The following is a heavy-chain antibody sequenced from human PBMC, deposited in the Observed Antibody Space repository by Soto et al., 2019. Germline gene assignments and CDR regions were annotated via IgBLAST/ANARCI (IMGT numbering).Heavy chain of an antibody. CDR1: GGTFSSYA. V-gene: IGHV1-69*05. Sequence: QVQLVQSGAEVKKPGSSVKVSCKASGGTFSSYAISWVRQAPGQGLEWMGGIIPIFGTANYAQKFQGRVTXTTAXPXGTAYMELSSLRSEDTAVYYCARHVPAAGYYYGMDVWGQGTTVTVSS. CDR3: ARHVPAAGYYYGMDV. J-gene: IGHJ6*02. D-gene: IGHD2-2*01. CDR2: IIPIFGTA.